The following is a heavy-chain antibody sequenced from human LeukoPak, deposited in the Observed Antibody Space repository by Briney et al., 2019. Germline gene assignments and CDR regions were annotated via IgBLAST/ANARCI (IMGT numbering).Heavy chain of an antibody. V-gene: IGHV4-39*01. CDR2: INYSGTT. CDR1: GGAISNDNFY. Sequence: PSETLSLTCTVSGGAISNDNFYWGWVRQPPGKGLEWVGSINYSGTTYYNPSLRGRVSISVDTSRAQFFLRLSSVTAADTAVYYCARLFDSWGQAPLITVSS. J-gene: IGHJ4*02. CDR3: ARLFDS.